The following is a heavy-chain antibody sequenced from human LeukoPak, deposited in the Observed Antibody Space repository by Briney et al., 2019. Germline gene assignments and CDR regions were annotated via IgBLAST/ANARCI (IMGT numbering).Heavy chain of an antibody. D-gene: IGHD5-12*01. Sequence: KASETLSLTCTVSGGSFSSGDYYWSWIRQPPGKGLEWIGYIYYSGSTYYNPSLKSRVTISVDTSKNQFSLKLSSVTAADTAVYYCARVAATSGLTENFDYWGQGTLVTVSS. J-gene: IGHJ4*02. CDR3: ARVAATSGLTENFDY. V-gene: IGHV4-30-4*01. CDR2: IYYSGST. CDR1: GGSFSSGDYY.